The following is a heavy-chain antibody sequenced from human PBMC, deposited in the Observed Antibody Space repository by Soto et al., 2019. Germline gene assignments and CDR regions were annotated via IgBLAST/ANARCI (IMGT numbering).Heavy chain of an antibody. V-gene: IGHV3-7*03. J-gene: IGHJ6*03. D-gene: IGHD2-15*01. CDR3: AREVAGDGLANSYYYYMDV. Sequence: GGSLRLSCAASGFTFSSYWMSWVRQAPGKGLEWVANIKQDGSEKYYVDSGKGRFTISRDNAKNSLYLQMNSLRAEDTAVYYCAREVAGDGLANSYYYYMDVWGKGTTVTVSS. CDR2: IKQDGSEK. CDR1: GFTFSSYW.